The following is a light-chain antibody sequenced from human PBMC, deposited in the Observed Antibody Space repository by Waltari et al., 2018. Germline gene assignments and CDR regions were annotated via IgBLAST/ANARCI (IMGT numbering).Light chain of an antibody. Sequence: DIVMTQSPATLSVSPGERATLSCRASQSIGSNLAWYTPKPGQAPRFLIYGASPRATGIPVRFRGGGSGTEFTLTISSLQSADFAVYFCQQYNNWPETFGQGTKVEIK. J-gene: IGKJ1*01. V-gene: IGKV3-15*01. CDR1: QSIGSN. CDR2: GAS. CDR3: QQYNNWPET.